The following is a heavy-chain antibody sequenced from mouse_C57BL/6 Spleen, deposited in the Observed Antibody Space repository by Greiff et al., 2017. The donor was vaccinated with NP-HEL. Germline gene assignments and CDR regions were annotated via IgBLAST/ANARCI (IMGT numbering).Heavy chain of an antibody. V-gene: IGHV1-52*01. D-gene: IGHD2-1*01. Sequence: VQLQQPGAELVRPGSSVKLSCKASGYTFTSYWMHWVKQRPIQGLEWIGNIDPSDSETHYNQKFKDKATLTVDKSSSTAYMQLSSLTSEDSAVYYWARNYGNYDAMDYWGQGTSGTV. CDR2: IDPSDSET. CDR3: ARNYGNYDAMDY. J-gene: IGHJ4*01. CDR1: GYTFTSYW.